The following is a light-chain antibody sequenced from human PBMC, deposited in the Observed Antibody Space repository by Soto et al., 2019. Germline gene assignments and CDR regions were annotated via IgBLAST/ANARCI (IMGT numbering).Light chain of an antibody. J-gene: IGKJ1*01. CDR1: QSISSW. Sequence: DIQMTQSPSTLSASVGDRVTITCRGSQSISSWLAWYQQKPGKAPKLLIYKASSLESGVPSRFSGSGSGTEFTLTISSLQPDDFATYYCQQYSSYETFGQGTKVDIK. V-gene: IGKV1-5*03. CDR3: QQYSSYET. CDR2: KAS.